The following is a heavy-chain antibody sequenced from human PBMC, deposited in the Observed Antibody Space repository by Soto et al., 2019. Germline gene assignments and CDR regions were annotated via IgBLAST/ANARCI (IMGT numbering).Heavy chain of an antibody. D-gene: IGHD3-10*01. J-gene: IGHJ6*02. Sequence: GGSLRLSCVASGFTFSSYTMSWVRQAPGKGLEWVANIKQDGSEKYYVDSVKGRFTISRDNAKNSLYLQMNSLRAEDTAVYYCARSYYYGSGRYYYYYYGMDVWGQGTTVTVSS. CDR1: GFTFSSYT. V-gene: IGHV3-7*01. CDR2: IKQDGSEK. CDR3: ARSYYYGSGRYYYYYYGMDV.